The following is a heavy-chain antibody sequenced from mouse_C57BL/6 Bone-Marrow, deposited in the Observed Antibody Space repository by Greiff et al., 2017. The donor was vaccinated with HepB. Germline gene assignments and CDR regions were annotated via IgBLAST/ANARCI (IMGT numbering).Heavy chain of an antibody. CDR1: GYTFTDYN. Sequence: VQLKQSGPELVKPGASVKMSCKASGYTFTDYNMHWVKQSHGKSLEWIGYINPNNGGTSYNQKFKGKATLTVNKSSSTAYMELRSLTSEDSAVYYCAPYDYALSFAYWGQGTLVTVSA. J-gene: IGHJ3*01. D-gene: IGHD2-4*01. CDR2: INPNNGGT. CDR3: APYDYALSFAY. V-gene: IGHV1-22*01.